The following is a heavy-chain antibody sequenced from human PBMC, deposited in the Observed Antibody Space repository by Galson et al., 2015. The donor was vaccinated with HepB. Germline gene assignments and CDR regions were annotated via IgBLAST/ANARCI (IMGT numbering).Heavy chain of an antibody. CDR3: ARHESESKTYAADN. CDR1: GGSISSLSYY. D-gene: IGHD2-2*01. CDR2: IYYSGTT. Sequence: ETLSLTCTVSGGSISSLSYYWAWIRQPPGKGPEWIGSIYYSGTTYYNPSLKSRVTISGDTSKNQFSLKLNSVTAADTAVHYCARHESESKTYAADNWGQGTLVTVSS. J-gene: IGHJ4*02. V-gene: IGHV4-39*01.